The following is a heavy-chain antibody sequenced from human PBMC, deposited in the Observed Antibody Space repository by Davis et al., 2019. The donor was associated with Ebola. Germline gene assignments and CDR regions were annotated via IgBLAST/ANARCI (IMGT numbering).Heavy chain of an antibody. J-gene: IGHJ4*02. D-gene: IGHD3-9*01. CDR3: AGRYFYFDS. CDR2: INSDGSIT. Sequence: GESLKISCAASGFAFRSYWMHWVRQAPGKGLGWVSRINSDGSITTYADSVKGRFTISRDNAKNSLYLQMNSLRDEDTAVYFCAGRYFYFDSWGQGTLVTVSS. CDR1: GFAFRSYW. V-gene: IGHV3-74*01.